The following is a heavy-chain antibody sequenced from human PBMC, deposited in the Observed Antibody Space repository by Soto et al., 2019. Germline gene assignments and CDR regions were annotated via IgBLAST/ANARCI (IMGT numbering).Heavy chain of an antibody. CDR1: GGSIGTYY. Sequence: QVQLQESGPGLVKPSETLSLTCTVSGGSIGTYYWSWIRQPPAKGLEWIGYIVYSGSINYNPSLKSRVTISVDTSKNQFSLKLSSVTAADTAVYYCARGYSSSWYNDYWGQGTLVTVSS. J-gene: IGHJ4*02. D-gene: IGHD6-13*01. V-gene: IGHV4-59*01. CDR3: ARGYSSSWYNDY. CDR2: IVYSGSI.